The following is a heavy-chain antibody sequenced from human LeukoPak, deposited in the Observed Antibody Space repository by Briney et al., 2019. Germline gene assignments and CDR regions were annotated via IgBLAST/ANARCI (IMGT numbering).Heavy chain of an antibody. CDR2: ISSSSSYI. Sequence: PGGSLRLSCAASGFTFSSYSMNWVRQAPGKGLEWVSSISSSSSYIYYADSVKGRFTISRDNAKNSLYLQMNSLRAEDTAVYYCARGPGSSGWGDYFDYWGQGTLVTVSS. D-gene: IGHD6-19*01. J-gene: IGHJ4*02. V-gene: IGHV3-21*01. CDR3: ARGPGSSGWGDYFDY. CDR1: GFTFSSYS.